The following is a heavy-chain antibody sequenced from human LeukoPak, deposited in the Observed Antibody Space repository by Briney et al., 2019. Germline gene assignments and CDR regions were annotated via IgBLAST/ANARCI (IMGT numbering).Heavy chain of an antibody. CDR1: GFTFSSYS. V-gene: IGHV3-21*01. J-gene: IGHJ4*02. Sequence: GGSLRLSCAASGFTFSSYSMNWVRQAPGKGLEWVSSISSSSSYIYYADSVKGRFTISRDNAKSSLYLQMNSLRAEDTAVYYCASAPQYYDILTGLDYWGQGTLVTVSS. CDR3: ASAPQYYDILTGLDY. CDR2: ISSSSSYI. D-gene: IGHD3-9*01.